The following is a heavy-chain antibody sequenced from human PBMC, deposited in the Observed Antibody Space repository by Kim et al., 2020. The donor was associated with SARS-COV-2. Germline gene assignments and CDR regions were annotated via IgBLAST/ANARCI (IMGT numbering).Heavy chain of an antibody. V-gene: IGHV1-8*01. CDR1: GFTFIYYD. D-gene: IGHD3-22*01. CDR2: MNPRNGDT. J-gene: IGHJ6*02. Sequence: ASVKVSCKASGFTFIYYDFNWVRQAPGQGLEWMGWMNPRNGDTVYQQKFQGRVNMTRDTSKNTAYLELSSLKSEDTAVYYCTRVKNYYFGMDVWGPGTTV. CDR3: TRVKNYYFGMDV.